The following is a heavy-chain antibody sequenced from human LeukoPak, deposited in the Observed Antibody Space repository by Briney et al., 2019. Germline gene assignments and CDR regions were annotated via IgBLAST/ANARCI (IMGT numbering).Heavy chain of an antibody. V-gene: IGHV3-48*03. CDR3: ARALTTSWYYFDY. Sequence: PGGSLRLSCVASGFTFISYEMNWVRQAPGKGLEWVSYISSSGTTIHYADSVKGRFTISRDNAKNSLYLQMNSLRAEDTAVYYCARALTTSWYYFDYWGQGTLVTVSS. J-gene: IGHJ4*02. CDR2: ISSSGTTI. D-gene: IGHD2-2*01. CDR1: GFTFISYE.